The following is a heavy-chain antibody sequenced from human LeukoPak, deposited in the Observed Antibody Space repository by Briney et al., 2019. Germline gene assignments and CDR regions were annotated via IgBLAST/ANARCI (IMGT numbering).Heavy chain of an antibody. CDR1: GGSISSYY. CDR2: IYTSGST. Sequence: SETLSLTCTVSGGSISSYYWSWIRQPAGKGLEWIGRIYTSGSTNYNPSLKSRVTMSVDTSKNQFSLKLSSVTAADTAVYYCARHTLGYSSSSGYYYHYYMDVWGKGTTVTVSS. J-gene: IGHJ6*03. V-gene: IGHV4-4*07. D-gene: IGHD6-6*01. CDR3: ARHTLGYSSSSGYYYHYYMDV.